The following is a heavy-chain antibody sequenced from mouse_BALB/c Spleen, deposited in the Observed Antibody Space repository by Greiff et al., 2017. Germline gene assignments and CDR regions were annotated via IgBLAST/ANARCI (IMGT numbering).Heavy chain of an antibody. D-gene: IGHD2-4*01. Sequence: EVMLVESGGGLVKPGGSLKLSCAASGFTFSSYAMSWVRQSPEKRLEWVAEISSGGSYTYYPDTVTGRFTISRDNAKNTLYLEMSSLRSEDTAMYYCARPYDYDGRSYFDYWGQGTTLTVSS. CDR3: ARPYDYDGRSYFDY. CDR2: ISSGGSYT. J-gene: IGHJ2*01. V-gene: IGHV5-9-4*01. CDR1: GFTFSSYA.